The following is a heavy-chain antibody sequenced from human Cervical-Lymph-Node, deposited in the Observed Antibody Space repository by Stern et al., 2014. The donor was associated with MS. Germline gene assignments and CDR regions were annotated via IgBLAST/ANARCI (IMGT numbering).Heavy chain of an antibody. Sequence: VHLVESGGGVVQPGRSLILSCAASGFTFSNYGMHWVRQAPGKGLEWVSVISSDGSKKIYADSVKGRFTISRDSSKNTLYLQMSSLTTEDTAVYYCANGDTLGDNDYGDYYYYGMDVWGQGTTVTVSS. V-gene: IGHV3-30*18. CDR3: ANGDTLGDNDYGDYYYYGMDV. J-gene: IGHJ6*02. D-gene: IGHD4-17*01. CDR1: GFTFSNYG. CDR2: ISSDGSKK.